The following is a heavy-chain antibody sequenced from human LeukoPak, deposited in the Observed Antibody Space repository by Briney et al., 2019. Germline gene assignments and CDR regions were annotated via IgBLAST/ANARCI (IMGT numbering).Heavy chain of an antibody. CDR2: IWYDGSNK. CDR1: GFTFSSYG. V-gene: IGHV3-33*01. D-gene: IGHD2-15*01. CDR3: ARDVLKLLPGYYYGMDV. J-gene: IGHJ6*02. Sequence: AGRSLRLSCAASGFTFSSYGMHWVRQAPGKGLEWVAVIWYDGSNKYYADSVKGRFTISRDNSKNTLYLQMYSLRAEDTAVYYCARDVLKLLPGYYYGMDVWGQGTTVTVSS.